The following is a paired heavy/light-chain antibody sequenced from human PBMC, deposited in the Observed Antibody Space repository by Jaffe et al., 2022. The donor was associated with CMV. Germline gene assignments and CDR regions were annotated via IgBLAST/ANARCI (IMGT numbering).Heavy chain of an antibody. Sequence: QVQLQESGPGLVKPSETLSLTCTVSGGSISSYYWSWIRQPAGKGLEWIGRIYTSGSTNYNPSLKSRVTMSVDTSKNQFSLKLSSVTAADTAVYYCARGGWELPPMDYYYGMDVWGQGTTVTVSS. D-gene: IGHD1-26*01. CDR2: IYTSGST. J-gene: IGHJ6*02. V-gene: IGHV4-4*07. CDR3: ARGGWELPPMDYYYGMDV. CDR1: GGSISSYY.
Light chain of an antibody. CDR3: QSADSSGTSLV. CDR1: ALPKQY. V-gene: IGLV3-25*03. CDR2: KDS. J-gene: IGLJ2*01. Sequence: SYELTQPPSVSVSPGQTARITCSGDALPKQYAYWYQQKPGQAPVLVIYKDSERPSGIPERFSGSSSGTTVTLTISGVQAEDEADYYCQSADSSGTSLVFGGGTKLTVL.